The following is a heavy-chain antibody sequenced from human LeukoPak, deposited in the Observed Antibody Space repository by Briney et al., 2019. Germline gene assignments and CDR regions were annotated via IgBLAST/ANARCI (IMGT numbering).Heavy chain of an antibody. D-gene: IGHD6-13*01. J-gene: IGHJ4*02. Sequence: SETLSLTCTVSGGSVRSGDFYWSWVRQPPGRGLEYIGHVYYTGRTYYNPSLKSRVTISVDTSKNHFSLKLSSVTAADTAVYYCARNILGSSSVVGFAYWGQGTLVTVSS. CDR1: GGSVRSGDFY. CDR3: ARNILGSSSVVGFAY. CDR2: VYYTGRT. V-gene: IGHV4-30-4*01.